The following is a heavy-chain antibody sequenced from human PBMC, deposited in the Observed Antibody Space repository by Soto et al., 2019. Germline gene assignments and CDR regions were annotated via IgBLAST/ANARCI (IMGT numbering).Heavy chain of an antibody. V-gene: IGHV3-30-3*01. CDR1: GFTFSNYA. CDR3: EPGLAGTIVATTDS. J-gene: IGHJ4*02. D-gene: IGHD5-12*01. CDR2: ISYDGSNK. Sequence: GGSLRLSCAASGFTFSNYAMHWVRQAPGKGLEWVAVISYDGSNKYYAQSVKGRVTISRDNSKNTLYLQMNSLRAEDTAVYYCEPGLAGTIVATTDSWGQGTLVTVSS.